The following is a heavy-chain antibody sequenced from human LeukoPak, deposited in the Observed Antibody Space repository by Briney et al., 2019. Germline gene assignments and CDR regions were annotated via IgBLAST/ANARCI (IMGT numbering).Heavy chain of an antibody. J-gene: IGHJ4*02. D-gene: IGHD4-23*01. V-gene: IGHV3-30*18. CDR2: ISYDGSNK. CDR3: AKDTASHFGGNLDY. CDR1: GFTLSSYG. Sequence: GGSLRLSCAASGFTLSSYGMHWVRQAPGKGLEWVAVISYDGSNKYYADSVKGRFTISRDNSKNTLYLQMNSLRAEDTAVYYCAKDTASHFGGNLDYWGQGALVTVSS.